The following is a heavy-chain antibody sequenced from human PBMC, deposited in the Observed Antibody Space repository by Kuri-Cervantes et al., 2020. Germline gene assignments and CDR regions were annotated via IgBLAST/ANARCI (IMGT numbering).Heavy chain of an antibody. Sequence: GGSLRLSCAASGSTFSSYGMHWVRQAPGKGLEWVAVIWYDGSNKYYADSVKGRFTISRDNSKNTLYLQMNSLRAEDTAVYHCARDRKNLGYCSSTSCPLSRYWGQGTLVTVSS. J-gene: IGHJ4*02. D-gene: IGHD2-2*01. CDR1: GSTFSSYG. V-gene: IGHV3-33*08. CDR2: IWYDGSNK. CDR3: ARDRKNLGYCSSTSCPLSRY.